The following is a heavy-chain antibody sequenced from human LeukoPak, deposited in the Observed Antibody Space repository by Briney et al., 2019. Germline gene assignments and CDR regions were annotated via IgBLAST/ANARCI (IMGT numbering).Heavy chain of an antibody. Sequence: GGTLRLSCAASGFTFSSYSMNWVRQAPGKGLEWVSSISSSSSYIYYADSVKGRHTITRDNAKNSLYLQMNSLRAEDTAVYYCANYYDSSGLRYWGQRTLVGVSS. CDR2: ISSSSSYI. D-gene: IGHD3-22*01. V-gene: IGHV3-21*01. CDR3: ANYYDSSGLRY. J-gene: IGHJ4*02. CDR1: GFTFSSYS.